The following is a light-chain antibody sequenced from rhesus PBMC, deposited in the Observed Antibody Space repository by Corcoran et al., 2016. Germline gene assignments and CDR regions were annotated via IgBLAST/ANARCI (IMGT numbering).Light chain of an antibody. J-gene: IGKJ2*01. CDR1: QAINRE. V-gene: IGKV1-94*01. CDR3: QQDYTAPSS. CDR2: AAS. Sequence: DIQMTQSPSSLSASAGDRVTVTCRTSQAINREVSWYQQKPGKAPTLLVYAASNLQTGVSSRFWGRGSGTDFTLPISSLQPEDVATYFCQQDYTAPSSFGQGAKVDIK.